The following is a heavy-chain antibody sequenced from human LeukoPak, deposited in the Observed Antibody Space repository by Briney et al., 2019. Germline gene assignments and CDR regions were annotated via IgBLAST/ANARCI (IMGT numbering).Heavy chain of an antibody. J-gene: IGHJ3*02. V-gene: IGHV5-51*01. D-gene: IGHD5-24*01. CDR3: ARLSRHWLQYAFEI. Sequence: GESLKISCKGSGYIFANYWIAWVRQMPGKGLEWTGIIYPGDSDTRYSPSFQGQVTISGDKSISTAYLQWSSLKAADTAMYYCARLSRHWLQYAFEIWGQGTMVTVSS. CDR2: IYPGDSDT. CDR1: GYIFANYW.